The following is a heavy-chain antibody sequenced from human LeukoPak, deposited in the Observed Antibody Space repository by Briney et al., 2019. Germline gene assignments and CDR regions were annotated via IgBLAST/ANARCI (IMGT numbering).Heavy chain of an antibody. CDR2: ISSSSSTI. J-gene: IGHJ4*02. CDR3: ARGLVATIFVHLSRYYFDY. Sequence: GGSLRLSCAASGFTFSGYSMNWVRQAPGKGLEWVSYISSSSSTIYYADSVKGRFTISRDNAKNSLYLQMNSLRAEDTAVYYCARGLVATIFVHLSRYYFDYWGQGTLVTVSS. CDR1: GFTFSGYS. D-gene: IGHD5-12*01. V-gene: IGHV3-48*01.